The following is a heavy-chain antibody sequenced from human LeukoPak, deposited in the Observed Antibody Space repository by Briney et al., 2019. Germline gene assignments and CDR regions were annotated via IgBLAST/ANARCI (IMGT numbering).Heavy chain of an antibody. J-gene: IGHJ4*02. Sequence: GGSLRLSCVASGFTFGSYWMTWVRQAPGKGLEWVANIQPDGSQGLYVDSVKGRFIISRDNAKKSLYLQRNSLRAEDTAVYYCTRDPLYGALDSWGQGTLVTVSS. CDR3: TRDPLYGALDS. CDR1: GFTFGSYW. V-gene: IGHV3-7*01. CDR2: IQPDGSQG. D-gene: IGHD4-17*01.